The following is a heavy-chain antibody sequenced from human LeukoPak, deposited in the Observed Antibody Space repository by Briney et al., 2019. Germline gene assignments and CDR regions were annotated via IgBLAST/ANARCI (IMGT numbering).Heavy chain of an antibody. CDR3: ARDSLRDRGPFDM. J-gene: IGHJ3*02. CDR1: GYTFTSYY. V-gene: IGHV1-46*01. CDR2: INPSGGGT. Sequence: GASVKVSFKASGYTFTSYYIHWVRQAPGQGLEWMGIINPSGGGTSSAQKFQGRVTMTRDTSTSTVYMELSSLRSEDTAVYYCARDSLRDRGPFDMWGQGTRVTVSS. D-gene: IGHD1-14*01.